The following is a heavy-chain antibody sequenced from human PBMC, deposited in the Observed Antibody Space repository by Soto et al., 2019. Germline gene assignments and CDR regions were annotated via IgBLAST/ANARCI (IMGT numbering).Heavy chain of an antibody. CDR3: ARAGMGGYDTLFDY. D-gene: IGHD5-12*01. Sequence: SETLSLTCTVSGGSISSYYWSWIRLTPRKELQWIGFIHYSGSTNYNPSLKSRVTISVDTSKNQFSLKLSSVTAADTAVYYCARAGMGGYDTLFDYWGQGTLVTVSS. CDR2: IHYSGST. V-gene: IGHV4-59*01. CDR1: GGSISSYY. J-gene: IGHJ4*02.